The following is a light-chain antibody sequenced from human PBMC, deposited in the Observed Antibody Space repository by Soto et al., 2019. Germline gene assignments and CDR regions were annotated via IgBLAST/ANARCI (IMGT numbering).Light chain of an antibody. CDR1: QSVTSNY. Sequence: DIVLTQSPGTLSLSPGERATLSCRVSQSVTSNYLAWYQHKPGQAPRLLIYGASSRATGIPDRFSGSGSGADFTLTISSLEPEDFAVYYCLQYGSSPRTFGQGTKVEIK. J-gene: IGKJ1*01. CDR2: GAS. CDR3: LQYGSSPRT. V-gene: IGKV3-20*01.